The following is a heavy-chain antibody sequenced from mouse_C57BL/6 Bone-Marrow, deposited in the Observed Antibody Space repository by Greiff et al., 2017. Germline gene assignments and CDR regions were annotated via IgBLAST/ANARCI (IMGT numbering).Heavy chain of an antibody. CDR1: GYTFTSYG. CDR2: IDPSDSYT. CDR3: ARRAVVYFDY. J-gene: IGHJ2*01. D-gene: IGHD1-1*01. Sequence: QVQLQQPGAELVMPGASVKLSCKASGYTFTSYGMHWVKQRPGQGLEWIGEIDPSDSYTNYNQKFKGKSTLTVDKSSSTAYMQLSSLTSEDSAVYYCARRAVVYFDYWGQGTTLTVSS. V-gene: IGHV1-69*01.